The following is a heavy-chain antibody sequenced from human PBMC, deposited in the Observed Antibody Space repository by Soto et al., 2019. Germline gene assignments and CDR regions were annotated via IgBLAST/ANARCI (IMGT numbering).Heavy chain of an antibody. J-gene: IGHJ6*03. Sequence: ASVKVSCKASGFAFTSYCISWVRQAPGQGLEWMGWVSAYNGNTNYAQRLQGRVTMTTDTSTSTAYMELRSLRSDDTAVYYCARDRGRITIFGVVTQSHYYYYMDVWGKGTPVTVSS. CDR3: ARDRGRITIFGVVTQSHYYYYMDV. CDR2: VSAYNGNT. CDR1: GFAFTSYC. V-gene: IGHV1-18*01. D-gene: IGHD3-3*01.